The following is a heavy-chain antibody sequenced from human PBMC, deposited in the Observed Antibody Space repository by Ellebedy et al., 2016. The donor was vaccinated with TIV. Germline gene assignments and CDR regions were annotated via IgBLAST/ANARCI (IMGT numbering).Heavy chain of an antibody. CDR1: GFTFSSYW. D-gene: IGHD7-27*01. J-gene: IGHJ4*02. Sequence: GGSLRLXXAASGFTFSSYWMSWVRQAPGKGLEWVADIKQDGSEKYCVDSVKGRFTISRDNAKNSLYLQMNNLRAEDTAIYYCARNWGYFDYWGRGTLVTVSS. V-gene: IGHV3-7*01. CDR3: ARNWGYFDY. CDR2: IKQDGSEK.